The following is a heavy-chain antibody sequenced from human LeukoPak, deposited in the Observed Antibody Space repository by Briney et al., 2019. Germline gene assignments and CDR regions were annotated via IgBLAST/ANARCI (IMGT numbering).Heavy chain of an antibody. Sequence: GGSLRLSCAASGFTVSSNYMSWVRQAPGKGLEWVSVIYSGGSTYYADSVKGRFTISRDNAKNSLYLQMNSLRAEDTAVYFCARGTRITMLRGSPNDAFDIWGQGTTVTVSS. CDR2: IYSGGST. V-gene: IGHV3-66*01. J-gene: IGHJ3*02. CDR1: GFTVSSNY. D-gene: IGHD3-10*01. CDR3: ARGTRITMLRGSPNDAFDI.